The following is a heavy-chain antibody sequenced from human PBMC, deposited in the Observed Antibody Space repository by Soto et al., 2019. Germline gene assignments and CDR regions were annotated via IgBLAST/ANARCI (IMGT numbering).Heavy chain of an antibody. CDR1: SFTSSSYA. D-gene: IGHD6-13*01. J-gene: IGHJ4*02. Sequence: VGSLRLSCAASSFTSSSYAMSSIPQAPGKGPEWGSAISGSGGSTYYADSVKGRFTISRDNSKNTLYLQMNSLRAEDTAVYYCAKGPPGPSIAAAERIGYWVWRTLVTVGS. CDR2: ISGSGGST. V-gene: IGHV3-23*01. CDR3: AKGPPGPSIAAAERIGY.